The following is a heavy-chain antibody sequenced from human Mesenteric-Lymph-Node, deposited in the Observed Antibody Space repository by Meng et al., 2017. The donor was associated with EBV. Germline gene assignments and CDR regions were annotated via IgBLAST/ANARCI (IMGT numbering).Heavy chain of an antibody. V-gene: IGHV1-46*01. Sequence: VQLVQSGAEVKKPGASVKISCKASGYALSTYFMHWVRQAPGQGLEWMGLINPSRGTTTYAQKFQGRITMTRDTSTSTVNMELSSLRFEDTAVYFCARGTIGAAGGYWGQGTLVTVSS. CDR1: GYALSTYF. CDR3: ARGTIGAAGGY. J-gene: IGHJ4*02. CDR2: INPSRGTT. D-gene: IGHD6-13*01.